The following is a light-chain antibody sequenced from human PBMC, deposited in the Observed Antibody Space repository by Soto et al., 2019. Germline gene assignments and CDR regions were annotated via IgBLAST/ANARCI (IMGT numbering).Light chain of an antibody. J-gene: IGKJ1*01. CDR1: QGISSY. V-gene: IGKV1-39*01. CDR2: AAS. CDR3: QQSYSTPQT. Sequence: DIQMTQSPSSLSASVGDRVSITCRASQGISSYLNWYQQKPGKAPKLLIYAASSLQSGVPSRFGGSASGTDFTLTTRSLQPDDSATYYCQQSYSTPQTFGQGTKVEIK.